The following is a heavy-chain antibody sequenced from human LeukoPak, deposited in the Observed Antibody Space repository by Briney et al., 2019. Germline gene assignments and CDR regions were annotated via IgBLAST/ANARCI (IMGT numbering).Heavy chain of an antibody. Sequence: GGSLRLSCAASGFTVSSNYMSWVRQAPGKGLEWVSVIYSGGSTYYADSVKGRFAISRDNSKNTLYLQMNSLRAEDTAVYYCARGTTEILDWFDPWGQGTLVTVSS. J-gene: IGHJ5*02. D-gene: IGHD1-14*01. CDR1: GFTVSSNY. V-gene: IGHV3-66*02. CDR2: IYSGGST. CDR3: ARGTTEILDWFDP.